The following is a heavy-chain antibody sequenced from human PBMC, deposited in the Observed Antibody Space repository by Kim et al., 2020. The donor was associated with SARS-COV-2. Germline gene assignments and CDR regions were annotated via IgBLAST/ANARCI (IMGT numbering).Heavy chain of an antibody. D-gene: IGHD3-3*01. J-gene: IGHJ4*02. V-gene: IGHV3-23*01. CDR3: AKDPFYDFWSGYYFDF. Sequence: DSVKGRFTISRDKSKNTLYLQMNSLRAEDTAVYYCAKDPFYDFWSGYYFDFWGQRTLVTVSS.